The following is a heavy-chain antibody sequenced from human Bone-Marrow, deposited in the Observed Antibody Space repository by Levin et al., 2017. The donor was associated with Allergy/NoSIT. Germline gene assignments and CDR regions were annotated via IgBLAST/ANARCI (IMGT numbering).Heavy chain of an antibody. D-gene: IGHD3-22*01. CDR3: AKPLYDSSGYYHGFDS. V-gene: IGHV3-30*18. CDR1: GFTFSTFG. J-gene: IGHJ5*01. Sequence: GGSLRLSCAASGFTFSTFGLHWVRQAPGTGLEWVAMITHDGINKYYADSVKGRFTMSRDNSKNTLYLQVNSVRPEDTAVYYCAKPLYDSSGYYHGFDSWGQGTLVTVSS. CDR2: ITHDGINK.